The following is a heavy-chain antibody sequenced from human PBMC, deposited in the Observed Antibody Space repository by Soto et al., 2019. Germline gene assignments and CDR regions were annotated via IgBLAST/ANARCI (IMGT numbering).Heavy chain of an antibody. CDR1: GYTFTSYG. CDR3: ARGRYVDY. Sequence: QVHLVQSGAEVKKPGASVKVSCKASGYTFTSYGITWVRQAPGQGLERMGWISAHNGNTDYAHKLQGRVIVTRDTSPSTAYMELRSLRSDDTAVYYCARGRYVDYWGQGDLVTGSS. CDR2: ISAHNGNT. D-gene: IGHD1-1*01. V-gene: IGHV1-18*01. J-gene: IGHJ4*02.